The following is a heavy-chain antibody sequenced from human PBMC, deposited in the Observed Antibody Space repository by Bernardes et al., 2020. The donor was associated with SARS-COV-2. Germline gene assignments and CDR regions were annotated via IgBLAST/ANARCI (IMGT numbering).Heavy chain of an antibody. Sequence: SETLSLTCAVSGGSISSANWWSWVRQPPGKGLEWIGEIFHTGNTKYNPSLKSRVTISLDKSKNQFSLRLNSVTAADTAFYYCAKELDCGGGHCYFFDSWGRGTPVTVSS. CDR1: GGSISSANW. V-gene: IGHV4-4*02. CDR2: IFHTGNT. J-gene: IGHJ4*02. CDR3: AKELDCGGGHCYFFDS. D-gene: IGHD2-15*01.